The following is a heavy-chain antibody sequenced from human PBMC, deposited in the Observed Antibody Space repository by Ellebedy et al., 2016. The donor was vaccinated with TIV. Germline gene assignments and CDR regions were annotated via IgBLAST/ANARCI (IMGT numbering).Heavy chain of an antibody. J-gene: IGHJ3*02. V-gene: IGHV3-33*08. CDR3: ARYNRQQLVFRPFDI. Sequence: GGSLRLXXAASGFTFSSYDIHWVRQAPGKGLEWVALIWYDGSSKNYADSVKGRFTISRDNSKNTLYLQMNSLRAEDTAVYYCARYNRQQLVFRPFDIWGQGTMVTVSS. D-gene: IGHD6-13*01. CDR1: GFTFSSYD. CDR2: IWYDGSSK.